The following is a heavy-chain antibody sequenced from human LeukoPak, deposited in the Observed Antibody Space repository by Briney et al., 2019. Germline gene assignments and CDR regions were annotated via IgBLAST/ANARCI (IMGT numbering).Heavy chain of an antibody. D-gene: IGHD6-19*01. V-gene: IGHV3-30*18. Sequence: GGSLRLSCAASGFTFSSYGMHWVRQAPGKGLEWVAVISYDGSNKYYADSVKGRFTISRDNSKNTLYLQMNSLRAEDTAVYYCANSQNQWLVQVPFDYWGQGTLVTVSS. CDR1: GFTFSSYG. CDR3: ANSQNQWLVQVPFDY. J-gene: IGHJ4*02. CDR2: ISYDGSNK.